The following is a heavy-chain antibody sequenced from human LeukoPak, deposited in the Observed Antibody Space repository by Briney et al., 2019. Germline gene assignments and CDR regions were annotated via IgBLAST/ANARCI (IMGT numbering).Heavy chain of an antibody. CDR2: IYYSGST. V-gene: IGHV4-59*12. Sequence: PSETLSLTCTVSGGSISSYYWSWIRQPPGKGLEWIGYIYYSGSTNYNPSLKSRFTISVDSSKNQFSLKLSSVTAADTAVYYCARGDYDFWSGYSSFDYWGQGTLVTVSS. CDR1: GGSISSYY. J-gene: IGHJ4*02. D-gene: IGHD3-3*01. CDR3: ARGDYDFWSGYSSFDY.